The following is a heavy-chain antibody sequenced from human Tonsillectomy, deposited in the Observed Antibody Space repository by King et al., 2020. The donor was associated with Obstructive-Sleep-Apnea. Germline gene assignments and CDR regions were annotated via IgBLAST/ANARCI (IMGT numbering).Heavy chain of an antibody. D-gene: IGHD6-19*01. Sequence: QLVQSGAEVKKPGASVKVSCKASGYTFTSYYMHWVRQAPGQGLEWMGIINPSGGSTSYAQKFQGRVTMTRDTSTSTVYMELSSLRSEDTAVYYCARGKLAVAGTRQYYFDYWGQGTLVTVSS. CDR1: GYTFTSYY. V-gene: IGHV1-46*01. CDR2: INPSGGST. CDR3: ARGKLAVAGTRQYYFDY. J-gene: IGHJ4*02.